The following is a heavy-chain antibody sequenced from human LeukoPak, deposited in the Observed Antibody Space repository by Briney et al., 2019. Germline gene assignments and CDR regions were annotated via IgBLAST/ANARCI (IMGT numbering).Heavy chain of an antibody. D-gene: IGHD6-19*01. CDR1: GFTVSSSS. V-gene: IGHV3-66*01. Sequence: GGSLRLSCAASGFTVSSSSMNRVRLGPGKGLEWVSVISSDGNTYYADSVKGRFTISRDNSRNTLPLQMHGLRAHDTAVYYCARGQEQFSSPWQWGPRRKNFYYYGMDVWGQGTTVTVSS. CDR3: ARGQEQFSSPWQWGPRRKNFYYYGMDV. J-gene: IGHJ6*02. CDR2: ISSDGNT.